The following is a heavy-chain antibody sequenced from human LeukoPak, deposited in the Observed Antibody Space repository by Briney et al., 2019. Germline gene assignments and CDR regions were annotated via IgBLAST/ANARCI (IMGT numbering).Heavy chain of an antibody. D-gene: IGHD6-13*01. CDR2: INHSGST. CDR1: GGSFSGYY. V-gene: IGHV4-34*01. CDR3: ARGMYSSRNFDY. Sequence: KSSETRSLTCAVYGGSFSGYYWSWIRQPPGKGLEWIGEINHSGSTNYNPSLKSRVTISVDTSKDQFSLKLSSVTAADTAVYYCARGMYSSRNFDYWGQGTLVTVSS. J-gene: IGHJ4*02.